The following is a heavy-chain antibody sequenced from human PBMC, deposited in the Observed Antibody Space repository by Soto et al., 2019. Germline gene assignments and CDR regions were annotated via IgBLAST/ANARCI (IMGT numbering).Heavy chain of an antibody. D-gene: IGHD6-13*01. CDR3: ARGFRGYSSSSTVAFDI. Sequence: QVQLQESGPGLVKPSETLSLTCTVSGGSISGYYWGWIRQPPGKGLEWIGYIYYSGSTDYNPSLKSRVTMSLDTSKNQFSLKLNSVTAADTAVYYCARGFRGYSSSSTVAFDIRGQGTMVIVSS. J-gene: IGHJ3*02. CDR1: GGSISGYY. CDR2: IYYSGST. V-gene: IGHV4-59*01.